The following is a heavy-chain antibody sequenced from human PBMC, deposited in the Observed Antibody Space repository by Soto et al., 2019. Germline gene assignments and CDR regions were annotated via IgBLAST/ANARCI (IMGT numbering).Heavy chain of an antibody. CDR1: GFTFTSSA. CDR2: IVVGSGNT. J-gene: IGHJ3*02. V-gene: IGHV1-58*01. Sequence: SVQVSCKASGFTFTSSAVQWVRQARGQRLEWIGWIVVGSGNTNYAQKFQERVTITRDMSTSTAYMELSSLRSEDTAVYYCAAASSRYYYDSSGFHAFDIWGQGTMVTASS. CDR3: AAASSRYYYDSSGFHAFDI. D-gene: IGHD3-22*01.